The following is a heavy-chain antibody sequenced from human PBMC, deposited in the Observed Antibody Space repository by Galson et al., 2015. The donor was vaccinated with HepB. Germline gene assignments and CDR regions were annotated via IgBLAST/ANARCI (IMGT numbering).Heavy chain of an antibody. D-gene: IGHD5-18*01. CDR2: INDRGKS. V-gene: IGHV4-34*01. CDR1: GESFSAYY. Sequence: SETLSLTCTVYGESFSAYYWTWIRQPPGKGLEWIGDINDRGKSNYNPSLKSRVTISVDTSNRQFSLKMGSVTAADTAVYYCARGDTTAPGAPFDYWGQGSLVTVSS. CDR3: ARGDTTAPGAPFDY. J-gene: IGHJ4*02.